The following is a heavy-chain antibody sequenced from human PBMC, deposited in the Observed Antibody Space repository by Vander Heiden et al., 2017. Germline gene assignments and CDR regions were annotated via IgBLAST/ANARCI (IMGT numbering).Heavy chain of an antibody. Sequence: QVQLVQSGAEVKKPGSSVKVSCNAYGGTFSSYAISWVRQAPGQGLEWMGGIIPIFGTANYAQKFQGRVTITADESTSTAYMELSSLRSEDTAVYYCASPSIRFLEWLLLNYWGQGTLVTVSS. D-gene: IGHD3-3*01. J-gene: IGHJ4*02. CDR2: IIPIFGTA. CDR1: GGTFSSYA. CDR3: ASPSIRFLEWLLLNY. V-gene: IGHV1-69*01.